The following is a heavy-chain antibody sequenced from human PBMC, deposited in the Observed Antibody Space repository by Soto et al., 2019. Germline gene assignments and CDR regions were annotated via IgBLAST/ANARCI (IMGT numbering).Heavy chain of an antibody. CDR3: DSGGSTADNVQDV. CDR1: GFTFSTYS. Sequence: VQLVESGGGLVQPGGSLRLSCAASGFTFSTYSMNWVRQAPGQGLEWVSYISSRSYTIYYVDSGKGPFTISSDNAKNSLYLQMNTRRDEHAAVYYCDSGGSTADNVQDVLGQGSTVTVSS. V-gene: IGHV3-48*02. J-gene: IGHJ6*02. D-gene: IGHD2-15*01. CDR2: ISSRSYTI.